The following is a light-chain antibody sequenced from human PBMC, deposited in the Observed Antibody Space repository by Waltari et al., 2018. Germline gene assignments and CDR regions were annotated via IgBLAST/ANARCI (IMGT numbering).Light chain of an antibody. CDR2: VTSDGSH. CDR1: SGHSSHA. Sequence: QLVLTQSPSASAALGASVKLPCTLSSGHSSHAIAWHQQQPEKGPRYLMRVTSDGSHTKGDGIPDRFSGSSSGAERYLTISSLQSEDEADYYCQTWATGIRVFGGGTKLTVL. CDR3: QTWATGIRV. J-gene: IGLJ2*01. V-gene: IGLV4-69*01.